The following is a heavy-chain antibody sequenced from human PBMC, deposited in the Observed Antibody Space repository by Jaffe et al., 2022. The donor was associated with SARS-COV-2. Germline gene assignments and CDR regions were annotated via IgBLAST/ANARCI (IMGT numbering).Heavy chain of an antibody. V-gene: IGHV3-74*01. Sequence: EVQLVESGGGLLQPGGSLRLSCAASGFTFSNFWMHWVRQVPGKGLVWVSRINSDGTAITYADFVKGRFTISRDNAKNTLYLQMNSLGAEDTAVYYCARGKGSGSEDYWGQGTLVTVSS. CDR1: GFTFSNFW. CDR3: ARGKGSGSEDY. CDR2: INSDGTAI. D-gene: IGHD3-10*01. J-gene: IGHJ4*02.